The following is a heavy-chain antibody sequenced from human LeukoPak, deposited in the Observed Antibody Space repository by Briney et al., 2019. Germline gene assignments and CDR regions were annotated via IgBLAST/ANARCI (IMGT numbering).Heavy chain of an antibody. CDR3: ARDPEDCSSTSCPAGNFDL. D-gene: IGHD2-2*01. J-gene: IGHJ2*01. Sequence: GRSLRLSCAASGFTFSSYAMHWVRQAPGKGLEWVAVISYDGSNKYYADSVKGRFTISRDNSKNTLYLQMNSLRAEDTAVYYCARDPEDCSSTSCPAGNFDLWGRGTLVTVSS. CDR2: ISYDGSNK. CDR1: GFTFSSYA. V-gene: IGHV3-30-3*01.